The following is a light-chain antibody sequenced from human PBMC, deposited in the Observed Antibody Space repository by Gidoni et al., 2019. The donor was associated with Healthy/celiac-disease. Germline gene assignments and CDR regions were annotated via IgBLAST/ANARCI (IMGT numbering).Light chain of an antibody. V-gene: IGKV1-5*03. CDR3: QQYNSYSYT. CDR2: KAS. Sequence: DLQVTQSPSTLSASVGDRVTITCRASQSISSWFAWYQQKPGNAPKLLIYKASSLESGVPSRFSGSGSGTEFTLTISSLQPDDFATYYCQQYNSYSYTFGQGTKLEIK. J-gene: IGKJ2*01. CDR1: QSISSW.